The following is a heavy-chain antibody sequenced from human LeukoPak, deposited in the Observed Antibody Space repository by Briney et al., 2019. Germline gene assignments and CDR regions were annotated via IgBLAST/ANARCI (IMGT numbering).Heavy chain of an antibody. Sequence: ASVKVSCKVSGYTLTELSMHWVRQAPGKGLEWMGGFDPEDGETIYAQKFQGRVTMTEDTSTDTAYMELSSLRSEDTAAYYCAGAVAGERSWFDPWGQGTLVTVSS. D-gene: IGHD6-19*01. V-gene: IGHV1-24*01. J-gene: IGHJ5*02. CDR1: GYTLTELS. CDR3: AGAVAGERSWFDP. CDR2: FDPEDGET.